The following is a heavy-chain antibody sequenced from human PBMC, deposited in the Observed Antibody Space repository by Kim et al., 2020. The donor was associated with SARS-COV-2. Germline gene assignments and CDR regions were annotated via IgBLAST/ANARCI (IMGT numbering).Heavy chain of an antibody. D-gene: IGHD6-19*01. J-gene: IGHJ4*02. CDR3: ARAVPATNCFDY. Sequence: GGSLRLSCAASGFTFSNFWMDWVRQTPGKGLVWVARINTDGSSTAYADSVKGRFTISRDNAMDTLYLQMNSLSVEDAAVYYCARAVPATNCFDYWGQGTL. CDR2: INTDGSST. V-gene: IGHV3-74*01. CDR1: GFTFSNFW.